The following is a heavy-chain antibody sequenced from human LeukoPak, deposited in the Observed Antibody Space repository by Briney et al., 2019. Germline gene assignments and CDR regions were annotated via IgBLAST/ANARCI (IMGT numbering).Heavy chain of an antibody. V-gene: IGHV1-69*10. CDR1: GATFSDYA. CDR3: AGIPVFGVVLHQEPV. Sequence: GASVKVSCKASGATFSDYALNWVRQAPGQGLEWMGVFIPILGTANSTQKFQDRVTITADMSTNTAYMELSSLRFEDTAVYFCAGIPVFGVVLHQEPVWGKGTTVTISS. D-gene: IGHD3-3*01. CDR2: FIPILGTA. J-gene: IGHJ6*04.